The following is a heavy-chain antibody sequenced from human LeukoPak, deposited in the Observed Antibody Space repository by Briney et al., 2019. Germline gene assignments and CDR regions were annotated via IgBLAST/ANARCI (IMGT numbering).Heavy chain of an antibody. V-gene: IGHV4-4*07. J-gene: IGHJ4*02. CDR1: GVSVSIYY. CDR2: IYSGESVYPPENT. D-gene: IGHD4-17*01. CDR3: ARHPTTVTTMFDS. Sequence: PSETLSLTCSVSGVSVSIYYWSWIRLSAGNGLEWIVRIYSGESVYPPENTSYNPSLNRRVTISANTSPNKVFLKLTSVTAADTAVYYCARHPTTVTTMFDSWGQGALVTVSS.